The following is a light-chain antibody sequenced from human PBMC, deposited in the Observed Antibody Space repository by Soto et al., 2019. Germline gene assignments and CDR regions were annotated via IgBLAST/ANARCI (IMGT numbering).Light chain of an antibody. CDR1: QSISNR. J-gene: IGKJ4*01. CDR2: DAS. Sequence: DIQITQSPSTLSASVGDRVTITCRASQSISNRLAWYQQKPGKAPKVLIYDASNLESGVPSRFSGSGSGTDFTLTISSLQPEDFATYYCQQANSFPLTFGGGTKVDIK. CDR3: QQANSFPLT. V-gene: IGKV1-5*01.